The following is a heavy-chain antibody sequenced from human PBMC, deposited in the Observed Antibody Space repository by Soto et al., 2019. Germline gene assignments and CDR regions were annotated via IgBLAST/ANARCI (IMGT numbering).Heavy chain of an antibody. D-gene: IGHD1-26*01. CDR1: RYTLTSYG. Sequence: XSGKVYFNPSRYTLTSYGISSVRQAQGQGLQWIGWIPAYKRNPNYAQKRQGRVTMTTDTSTSTAYMELRSLRSDDTAVYYCAREGGRVVGATKGAGYWGQGTLVTVSS. CDR2: IPAYKRNP. V-gene: IGHV1-18*04. CDR3: AREGGRVVGATKGAGY. J-gene: IGHJ4*02.